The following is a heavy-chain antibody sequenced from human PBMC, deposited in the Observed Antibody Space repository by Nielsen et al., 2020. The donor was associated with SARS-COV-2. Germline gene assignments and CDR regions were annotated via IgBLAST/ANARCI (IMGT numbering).Heavy chain of an antibody. Sequence: GESLKISCKGSGYSFTSYWITWVRQMPGKGLEWLGRIDPSDSYTNYSPSFQGHVTMSVDKSINTAYLQWSSLKASDTAMYYCARRFSYSNFDFWDQGTLVTVSS. D-gene: IGHD3-10*01. CDR3: ARRFSYSNFDF. J-gene: IGHJ4*02. V-gene: IGHV5-10-1*01. CDR2: IDPSDSYT. CDR1: GYSFTSYW.